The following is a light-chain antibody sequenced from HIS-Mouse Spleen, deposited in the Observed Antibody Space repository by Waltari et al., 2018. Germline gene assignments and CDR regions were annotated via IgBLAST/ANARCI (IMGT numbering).Light chain of an antibody. J-gene: IGKJ1*01. CDR3: QQLNSYPPT. Sequence: IQLTQSPSFLSASVGDRVTITCRASQGISSYLAWYQQNPGKAPKLLIYAASTLQIGVPSRFSGSGSGTEFTLTISSLQPEDFATYYCQQLNSYPPTFGQGTKVEIK. CDR2: AAS. V-gene: IGKV1-9*01. CDR1: QGISSY.